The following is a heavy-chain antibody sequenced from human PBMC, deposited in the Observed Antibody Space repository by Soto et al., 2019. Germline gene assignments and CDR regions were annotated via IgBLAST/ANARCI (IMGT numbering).Heavy chain of an antibody. Sequence: GESMKISCKGSGYSSTSYWISWVRQMLGKGLEWMGRIDPSDSYTNYSPSFQGNVTISADKSISTAYLQWSSLKASDTAMYYCARLRGSSWGVYYYGMDVWGQGTTVTVSS. CDR1: GYSSTSYW. CDR2: IDPSDSYT. D-gene: IGHD6-13*01. CDR3: ARLRGSSWGVYYYGMDV. V-gene: IGHV5-10-1*01. J-gene: IGHJ6*02.